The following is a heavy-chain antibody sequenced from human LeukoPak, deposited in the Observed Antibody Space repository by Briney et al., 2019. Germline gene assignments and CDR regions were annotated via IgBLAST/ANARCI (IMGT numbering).Heavy chain of an antibody. CDR3: ARNRAYNGRYFDAIDI. D-gene: IGHD1-26*01. CDR1: GDTLSIFG. V-gene: IGHV1-18*04. Sequence: ASVKVSCKASGDTLSIFGISWVRQAPGQGLEWMGWINLYNGNTESEQNLQGRVTMTTDTSTSTAYMELRSLRSDDTAVYYCARNRAYNGRYFDAIDIWGLGTMVTVSS. J-gene: IGHJ3*02. CDR2: INLYNGNT.